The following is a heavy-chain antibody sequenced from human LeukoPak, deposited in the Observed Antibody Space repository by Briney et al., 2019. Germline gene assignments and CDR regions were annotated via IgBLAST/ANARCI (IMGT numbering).Heavy chain of an antibody. J-gene: IGHJ4*02. CDR2: INPSGGST. CDR3: ARDDPEVALDY. V-gene: IGHV1-46*01. Sequence: ASVKVSCKASGYTFTSYYMHWVRQAPGQGLEWMGIINPSGGSTSYAQKFQGRVTMTRDTSTSTVYMELSSLRPEDTAVYYCARDDPEVALDYWGQGTLVTVSS. CDR1: GYTFTSYY. D-gene: IGHD1-14*01.